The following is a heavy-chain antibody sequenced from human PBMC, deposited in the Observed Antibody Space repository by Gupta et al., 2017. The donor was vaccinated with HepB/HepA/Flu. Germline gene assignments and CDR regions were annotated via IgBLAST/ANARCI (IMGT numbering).Heavy chain of an antibody. CDR2: IRGSGVDT. CDR1: GIPFSAYG. D-gene: IGHD4-17*01. CDR3: AKDPNGDYVGVFDN. V-gene: IGHV3-23*01. Sequence: EVQFLESGGDLVQPGGSLRLSCAASGIPFSAYGMTWVRQAPGKGLEWVASIRGSGVDTYYADSVKGRFTISRDNSKNTLYLQMNSLRVDDTAVYYCAKDPNGDYVGVFDNWGQGTLVTVSS. J-gene: IGHJ5*02.